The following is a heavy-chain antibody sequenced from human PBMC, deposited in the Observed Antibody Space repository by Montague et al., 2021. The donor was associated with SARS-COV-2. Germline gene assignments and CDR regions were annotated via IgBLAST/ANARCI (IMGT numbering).Heavy chain of an antibody. V-gene: IGHV4/OR15-8*01. Sequence: SKILSLTCTVSNASITTSNWWTWVRQAPGKGLEWVGEIHHSGTLNYNPSLKSRVTISVDTSKNHFSLNLNSVTAADTALYFCARRIRITVFRGVPLTTHSLESWGQGIMVTVSS. CDR2: IHHSGTL. J-gene: IGHJ4*02. CDR1: NASITTSNW. D-gene: IGHD3-10*01. CDR3: ARRIRITVFRGVPLTTHSLES.